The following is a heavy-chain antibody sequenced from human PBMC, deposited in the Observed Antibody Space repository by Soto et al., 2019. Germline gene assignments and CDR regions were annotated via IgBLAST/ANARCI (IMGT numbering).Heavy chain of an antibody. CDR1: GVTFSSYA. CDR2: IIPIFGTA. Sequence: SVKVSCKASGVTFSSYAISWVRQAPGHGLEGMGGIIPIFGTANYAQKFQGRVTITADESTSTAYMELSSLRSEDTAVYYCARAPGYYNSSGYHDYWGQGTLVTVSS. CDR3: ARAPGYYNSSGYHDY. V-gene: IGHV1-69*13. D-gene: IGHD3-22*01. J-gene: IGHJ4*02.